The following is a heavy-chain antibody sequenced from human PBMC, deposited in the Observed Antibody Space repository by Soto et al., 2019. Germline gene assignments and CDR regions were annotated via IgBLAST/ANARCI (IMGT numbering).Heavy chain of an antibody. CDR2: IYYSGST. CDR3: ARDSKRGYSGYNKLDY. J-gene: IGHJ4*02. V-gene: IGHV4-59*01. Sequence: LSLTCTVSGGSISRYYWSWIRQPPGKGLEWIGYIYYSGSTNYNPSLKSRVTISVDTSKNQFSLKLSSVTAADTAVYYCARDSKRGYSGYNKLDYWGQGTLVTVSS. D-gene: IGHD5-12*01. CDR1: GGSISRYY.